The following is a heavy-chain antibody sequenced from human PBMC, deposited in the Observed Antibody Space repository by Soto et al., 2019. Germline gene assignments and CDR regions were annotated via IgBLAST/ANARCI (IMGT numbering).Heavy chain of an antibody. V-gene: IGHV3-49*03. J-gene: IGHJ5*02. Sequence: EVKLVESGGDLVQPGRSLRLSCTASGFTFGDYGLSWFRQAPGKGLEWVGFIRYKANGGTTEYAASVKGRFTISRDDSRSIAYLQMNSLKTEDTAVSYCTRGPLGDPIWGSYWFDPWGQGILVTVSS. CDR1: GFTFGDYG. D-gene: IGHD3-16*01. CDR3: TRGPLGDPIWGSYWFDP. CDR2: IRYKANGGTT.